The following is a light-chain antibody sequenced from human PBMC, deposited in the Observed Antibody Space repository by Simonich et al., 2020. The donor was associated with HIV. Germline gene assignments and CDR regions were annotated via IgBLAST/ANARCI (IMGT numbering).Light chain of an antibody. V-gene: IGLV2-23*01. Sequence: QSVLTQPPSASGFPGQSITISCTGTSSDVGSYNLVSWYQQHPGKAPKLLIYESSKRPSGVSNRFSGSKSGNTASLTISGLQAEDEADYYCCSYAGSSTWVFGGGTKLTVL. CDR3: CSYAGSSTWV. J-gene: IGLJ3*02. CDR2: ESS. CDR1: SSDVGSYNL.